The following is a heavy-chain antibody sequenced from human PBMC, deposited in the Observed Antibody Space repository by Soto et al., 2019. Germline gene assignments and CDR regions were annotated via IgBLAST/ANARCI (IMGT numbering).Heavy chain of an antibody. CDR3: ARWANTAMVRGHYYYGMDV. Sequence: SVKVSCKASGGTFSSYAISWVRQAPGQGLEWMGGIIPIFGTANCAQKFQGRVTITADESTSTAYMELSSLRSEDTAVYYCARWANTAMVRGHYYYGMDVWGQGTTVTVSS. V-gene: IGHV1-69*13. CDR2: IIPIFGTA. J-gene: IGHJ6*02. CDR1: GGTFSSYA. D-gene: IGHD5-18*01.